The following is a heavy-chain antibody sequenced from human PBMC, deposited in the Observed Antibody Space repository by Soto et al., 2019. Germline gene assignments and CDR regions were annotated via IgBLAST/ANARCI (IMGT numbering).Heavy chain of an antibody. D-gene: IGHD3-10*01. Sequence: SETLSLTCAVSGGSISSSNWWSWVRQPPGKGLEWIGEIYHSGSTNYNPSLKSRVTISVDKSKNQFSLKLSSVTAADTAVYYCARDQVTMVRGVIYYYYGMDVWGLGTTVTVSS. CDR3: ARDQVTMVRGVIYYYYGMDV. CDR2: IYHSGST. J-gene: IGHJ6*02. CDR1: GGSISSSNW. V-gene: IGHV4-4*02.